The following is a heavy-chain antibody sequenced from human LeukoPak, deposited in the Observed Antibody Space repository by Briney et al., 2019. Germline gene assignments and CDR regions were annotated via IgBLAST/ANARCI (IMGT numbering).Heavy chain of an antibody. CDR1: GGSFSGYY. CDR2: INHSGST. V-gene: IGHV4-34*01. CDR3: ATRPDCSGGSCLYWYFDL. Sequence: PSETLSLTCAVYGGSFSGYYWSWIRQPPGKGLEWIGEINHSGSTNYNPSLKSRVTISVDTSKNQFSLKLSSVTAADTAVYYCATRPDCSGGSCLYWYFDLWGRGTLVTVSS. J-gene: IGHJ2*01. D-gene: IGHD2-15*01.